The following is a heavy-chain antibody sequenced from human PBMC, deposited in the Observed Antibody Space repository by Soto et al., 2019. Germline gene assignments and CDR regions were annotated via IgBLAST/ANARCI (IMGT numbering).Heavy chain of an antibody. V-gene: IGHV1-69*12. CDR2: IIPIFGKP. Sequence: QVQLVQSGAEVKKPGSSVKVSCKAFGGSFSSYAIGWVRQAPGQGLEWMGGIIPIFGKPNYAQRFQGRVTITADESTTTAYMDLRSLRSEDTAVYYCASGPSGSSSSRPKDFEYWGHGTRVTVSS. CDR1: GGSFSSYA. D-gene: IGHD1-26*01. CDR3: ASGPSGSSSSRPKDFEY. J-gene: IGHJ4*01.